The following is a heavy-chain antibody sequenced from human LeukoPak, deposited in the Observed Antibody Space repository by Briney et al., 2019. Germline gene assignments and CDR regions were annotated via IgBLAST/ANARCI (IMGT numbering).Heavy chain of an antibody. CDR2: IKQVGSEK. Sequence: WESLRLSCAASGFTFSSYYMAWVRQAPGKGLEWVANIKQVGSEKYYVGSVKGRFTISRDNAKNSLYLQLNSLRVEDTAVYFCAGGFGFLIESWGQGTLVT. V-gene: IGHV3-7*04. CDR1: GFTFSSYY. J-gene: IGHJ4*02. D-gene: IGHD3-3*01. CDR3: AGGFGFLIES.